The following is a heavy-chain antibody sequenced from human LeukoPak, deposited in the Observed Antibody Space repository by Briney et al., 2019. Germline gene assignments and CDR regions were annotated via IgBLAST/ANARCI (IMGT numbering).Heavy chain of an antibody. D-gene: IGHD6-19*01. CDR1: GASTSSIY. CDR3: AQTTGWPGFDF. CDR2: IYNGRNT. V-gene: IGHV4-59*08. Sequence: PSETLSLTCSASGASTSSIYWSWIRQSPGRTLEWIGHIYNGRNTKHNPSLTSRVTISVDTSKNQFSLRMTSVTAADTAIYYCAQTTGWPGFDFWGPGALVTVSS. J-gene: IGHJ4*02.